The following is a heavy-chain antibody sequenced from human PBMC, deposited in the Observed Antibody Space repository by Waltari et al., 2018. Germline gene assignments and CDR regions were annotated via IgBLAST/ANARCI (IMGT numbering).Heavy chain of an antibody. J-gene: IGHJ4*02. CDR3: ARDLYYYDSSGYYFDY. CDR2: ISYDGSNK. CDR1: GFTFSSYA. V-gene: IGHV3-30-3*01. Sequence: QVQLVESGGGVVQPGRSLRLSCAASGFTFSSYAMHWVRKAPGKGLEWVAVISYDGSNKYYADSVKGRFTISRDNSKNTLYLQMNSLRAEDTAVYYCARDLYYYDSSGYYFDYWGQGTLVTVSS. D-gene: IGHD3-22*01.